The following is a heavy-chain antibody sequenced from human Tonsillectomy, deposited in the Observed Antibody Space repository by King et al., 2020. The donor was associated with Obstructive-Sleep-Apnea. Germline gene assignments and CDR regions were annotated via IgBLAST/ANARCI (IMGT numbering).Heavy chain of an antibody. D-gene: IGHD3-10*01. CDR2: IYHSGST. CDR3: ARASITMIRGGIITASLFDY. J-gene: IGHJ4*02. CDR1: GGSMSSGSYS. V-gene: IGHV4-30-2*01. Sequence: QLQESGSGLVKPSQTLSLTCAVSGGSMSSGSYSWSWIRQPPGKGLEWIGSIYHSGSTSYNPSLKSRVTISVDRSKNQFALNLSSVTAADTAVYYCARASITMIRGGIITASLFDYWGQGTLVTVSS.